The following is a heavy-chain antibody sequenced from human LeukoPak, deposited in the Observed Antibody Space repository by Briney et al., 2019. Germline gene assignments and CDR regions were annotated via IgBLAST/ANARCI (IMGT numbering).Heavy chain of an antibody. Sequence: GGSLRLSCAASGFTFSSYSMNWVRQAPGKGLEWVSYISSSSSTIYYADSVKGRLTISRDNAKNSLYLQMNSLRAEDTAVYYCARSLPNYYDSSGSHAFDIWGQGTMVTVSS. CDR1: GFTFSSYS. D-gene: IGHD3-22*01. J-gene: IGHJ3*02. V-gene: IGHV3-48*01. CDR2: ISSSSSTI. CDR3: ARSLPNYYDSSGSHAFDI.